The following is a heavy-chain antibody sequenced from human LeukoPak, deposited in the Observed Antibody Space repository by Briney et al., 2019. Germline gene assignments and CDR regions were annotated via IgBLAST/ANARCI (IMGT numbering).Heavy chain of an antibody. CDR1: GCTFTGYY. Sequence: ASVKVSCKASGCTFTGYYMHWVRQAPGQGLEWMGWINPNSGGTNYAQKFQGRVTMTRDTSISTAYMELSRLRSDDTAVYYCARDSDSSGWSPADYWGQGALVTVSS. J-gene: IGHJ4*02. CDR2: INPNSGGT. CDR3: ARDSDSSGWSPADY. D-gene: IGHD6-19*01. V-gene: IGHV1-2*02.